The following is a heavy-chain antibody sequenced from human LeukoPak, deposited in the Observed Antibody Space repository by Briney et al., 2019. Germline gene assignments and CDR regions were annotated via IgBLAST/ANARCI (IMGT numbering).Heavy chain of an antibody. CDR2: ISAYNGNT. CDR3: AKNPLGLKNWFDP. V-gene: IGHV1-18*01. J-gene: IGHJ5*02. CDR1: GYTFTSYG. Sequence: GASVKVSCKASGYTFTSYGISWVRQAPGQGLEWMGWISAYNGNTNYAQKLQGRVTKTTDTSTSTAYMELRSLRSDDTAVYYCAKNPLGLKNWFDPWGQGTLVTVSS. D-gene: IGHD2/OR15-2a*01.